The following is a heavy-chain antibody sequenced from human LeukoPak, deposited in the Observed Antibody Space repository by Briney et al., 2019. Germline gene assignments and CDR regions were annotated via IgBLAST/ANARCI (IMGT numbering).Heavy chain of an antibody. J-gene: IGHJ4*02. CDR1: GFTFSSYA. Sequence: PGGSLRLSCAASGFTFSSYAMHWVRQAPGKGLEWVAVISYDGSNKYYADSVKGRFTISRDNSKNTLYLQMNSLRAEDTAVYYCARDVGQDYGDYYFDYWGQGTLVTVSS. D-gene: IGHD4-17*01. CDR3: ARDVGQDYGDYYFDY. V-gene: IGHV3-30*04. CDR2: ISYDGSNK.